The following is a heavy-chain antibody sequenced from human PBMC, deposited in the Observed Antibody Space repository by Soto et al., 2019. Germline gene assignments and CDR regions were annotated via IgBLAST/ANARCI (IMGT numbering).Heavy chain of an antibody. CDR3: ARVPWTGYCSGGSCLAWFDP. CDR2: ISAYNGNT. J-gene: IGHJ5*02. D-gene: IGHD2-15*01. CDR1: GYTFTSHG. V-gene: IGHV1-18*04. Sequence: GASVKVSCKASGYTFTSHGISWVRQAPGQGLEWMGWISAYNGNTNYAQKLQGRVTMTTDTSTSTAYMELRSLRSDDTAVYYCARVPWTGYCSGGSCLAWFDPWGQGTLVTVSS.